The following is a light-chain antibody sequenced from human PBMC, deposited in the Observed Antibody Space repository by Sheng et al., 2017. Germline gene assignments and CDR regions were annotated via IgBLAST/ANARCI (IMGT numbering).Light chain of an antibody. Sequence: SYELTQPPSVSVSPGQTASITCSGDKLGDKYACWYQQKPGQSTVLVIYQDSKRPSGIPERFSGSNSGNTATLTISGTQAMDEADYYCQAWDSRGYVFGTGTKVTVL. J-gene: IGLJ1*01. V-gene: IGLV3-1*01. CDR1: KLGDKY. CDR2: QDS. CDR3: QAWDSRGYV.